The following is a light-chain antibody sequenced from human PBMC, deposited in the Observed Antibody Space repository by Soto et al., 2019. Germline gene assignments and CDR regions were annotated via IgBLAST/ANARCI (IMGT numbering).Light chain of an antibody. Sequence: DIVLTQSPDSLAVSLGERATINCKSSQSVLHSSNDKNFLTWYQQKPGQPPKLLIYWASTRESGVPDRFSGSGSGPDFTLTINGLQAEDVAVYCCHQYYSSPWTFGQGTKVEIK. CDR2: WAS. V-gene: IGKV4-1*01. J-gene: IGKJ1*01. CDR3: HQYYSSPWT. CDR1: QSVLHSSNDKNF.